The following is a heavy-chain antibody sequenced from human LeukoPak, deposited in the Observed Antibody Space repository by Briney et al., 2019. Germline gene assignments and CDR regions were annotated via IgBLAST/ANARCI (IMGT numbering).Heavy chain of an antibody. D-gene: IGHD6-6*01. CDR2: IYHSGST. Sequence: KPSETLSLTCAVSGSSISSGYYWGWIRQPPGKGLEWIGNIYHSGSTYYNPSLKSRVTISVDTSKNQFSLKLSSVTAADTAVYYCARRFSNSHFDYWGQGTLVTVSS. J-gene: IGHJ4*02. CDR3: ARRFSNSHFDY. V-gene: IGHV4-38-2*01. CDR1: GSSISSGYY.